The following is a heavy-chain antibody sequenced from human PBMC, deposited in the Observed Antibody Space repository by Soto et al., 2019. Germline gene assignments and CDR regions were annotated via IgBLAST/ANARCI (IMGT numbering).Heavy chain of an antibody. D-gene: IGHD3-10*01. CDR1: GGSISSSRYY. Sequence: PSETLSLTCTVSGGSISSSRYYWGWIRQPPGKGLEWIGSIYYSGSTYYNPSLKSRVTISVDTSKNQFSLKLSSVTAADTAVYYCARPGSGSYYNRYFDYWGQGTLVTVSS. V-gene: IGHV4-39*01. CDR3: ARPGSGSYYNRYFDY. J-gene: IGHJ4*02. CDR2: IYYSGST.